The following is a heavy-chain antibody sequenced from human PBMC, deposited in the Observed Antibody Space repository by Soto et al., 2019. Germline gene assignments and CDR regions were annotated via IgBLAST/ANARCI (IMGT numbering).Heavy chain of an antibody. CDR1: GFSLRTTGVG. CDR3: AHRLCDSSCYWDVGYFDY. Sequence: QITLKESGPSLVKPPQTVTLTCTFSGFSLRTTGVGVGWIRQPPGKALEWLALIYWDDAKRYSPSLKSRLTITKDTSKNQVVLTMTNMDPVDTATYYCAHRLCDSSCYWDVGYFDYWGQGTLVTVSS. D-gene: IGHD2-15*01. J-gene: IGHJ4*02. CDR2: IYWDDAK. V-gene: IGHV2-5*02.